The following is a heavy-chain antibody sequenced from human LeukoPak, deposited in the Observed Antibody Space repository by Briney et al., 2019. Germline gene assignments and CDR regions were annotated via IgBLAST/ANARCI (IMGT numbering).Heavy chain of an antibody. V-gene: IGHV3-21*01. D-gene: IGHD2-15*01. Sequence: GGSLRLSCAASGFTFSSYSMNWVRQAPGKGLEWVSSISSSSSYIYYADSVKGRFTISRDNAKNSLYLQMNSLRAEDTVVYYCARADYCSGGSCYPLHFDYWGQGTLVTVSS. CDR2: ISSSSSYI. CDR3: ARADYCSGGSCYPLHFDY. CDR1: GFTFSSYS. J-gene: IGHJ4*02.